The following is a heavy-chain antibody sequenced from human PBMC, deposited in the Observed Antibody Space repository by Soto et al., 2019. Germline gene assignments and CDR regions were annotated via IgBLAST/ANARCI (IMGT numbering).Heavy chain of an antibody. CDR3: AAPYSTGHRLLGY. V-gene: IGHV3-21*01. J-gene: IGHJ4*02. CDR1: GFTFSDYS. D-gene: IGHD6-19*01. CDR2: ISSSSTFT. Sequence: VGSLRLSCVASGFTFSDYSVSWVRQAPGKGLEWLSSISSSSTFTHYADSVKGRFTISRDNAKNSLYLQMNSLRAEDTAVYYCAAPYSTGHRLLGYWGQGTLVTVSS.